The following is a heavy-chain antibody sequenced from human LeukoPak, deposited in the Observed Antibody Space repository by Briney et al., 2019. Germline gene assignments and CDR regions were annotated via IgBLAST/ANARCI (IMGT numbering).Heavy chain of an antibody. Sequence: GGSLRLSCAAPGSTFSSYSMDWVRQAPGKVLEWVTYISGSSSTMFYTDTVRGRFTISRDNAKNSLYLQMNSLRDEDTAVYHCARGWSGTYRNYFDYWGQGTLVTVSS. CDR3: ARGWSGTYRNYFDY. D-gene: IGHD3-10*01. J-gene: IGHJ4*02. V-gene: IGHV3-48*02. CDR1: GSTFSSYS. CDR2: ISGSSSTM.